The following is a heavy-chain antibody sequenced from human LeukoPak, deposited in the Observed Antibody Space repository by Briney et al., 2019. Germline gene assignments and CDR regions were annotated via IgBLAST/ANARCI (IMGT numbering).Heavy chain of an antibody. J-gene: IGHJ4*02. Sequence: RASVKVSCKASGYTFTSYDINWVRQATGQGLEWMGWMNPNSGNTGYAQKFQGRVTMTRNTSISTAYMELSSLRSEDTAVYYCARGSWYQSPFDYWGQGTLVTVSS. CDR1: GYTFTSYD. CDR2: MNPNSGNT. D-gene: IGHD6-13*01. V-gene: IGHV1-8*01. CDR3: ARGSWYQSPFDY.